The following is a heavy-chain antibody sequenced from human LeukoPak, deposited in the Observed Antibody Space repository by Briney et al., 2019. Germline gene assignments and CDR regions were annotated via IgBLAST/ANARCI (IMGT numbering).Heavy chain of an antibody. Sequence: SETLSLTCTVSGGSISSYYWSRIRQPAGKGLEWIGRIYTSGSTNYNPSLKSRVTMSVDTSKNQFSLKLSSVTAADTAVYYCARDKVGATDDAFDIWGQGTMVTVSS. V-gene: IGHV4-4*07. CDR1: GGSISSYY. CDR2: IYTSGST. CDR3: ARDKVGATDDAFDI. J-gene: IGHJ3*02. D-gene: IGHD1-26*01.